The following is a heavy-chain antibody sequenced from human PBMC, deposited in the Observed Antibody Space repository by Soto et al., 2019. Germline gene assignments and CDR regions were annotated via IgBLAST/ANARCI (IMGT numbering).Heavy chain of an antibody. Sequence: GGSLRLSCAASGFTFSSYAMSWVRQAPGKGLEWVSAISGSGGSTYYADSVKGRFTISRDNSKNTLYLQMNSLRAEDTAVYYCARPGAVTMIVVVITGGAFDIWGQGTMVTVSS. D-gene: IGHD3-22*01. CDR1: GFTFSSYA. CDR3: ARPGAVTMIVVVITGGAFDI. J-gene: IGHJ3*02. CDR2: ISGSGGST. V-gene: IGHV3-23*01.